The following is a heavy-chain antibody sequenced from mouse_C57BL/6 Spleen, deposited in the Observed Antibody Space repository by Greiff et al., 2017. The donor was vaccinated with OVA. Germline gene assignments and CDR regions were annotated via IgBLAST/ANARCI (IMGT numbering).Heavy chain of an antibody. CDR2: IYPGDGDT. CDR1: GYAFSSYW. D-gene: IGHD1-1*01. Sequence: VQLQQSGAELVKPGASVKISCKASGYAFSSYWMNWVKQRPGKGLEWIGQIYPGDGDTNYNGKFKGKATLTADKSSSTAYMQLSSLTSEDSAVYFCARSSAVDAWFAYWGQGTLVTVSA. J-gene: IGHJ3*01. V-gene: IGHV1-80*01. CDR3: ARSSAVDAWFAY.